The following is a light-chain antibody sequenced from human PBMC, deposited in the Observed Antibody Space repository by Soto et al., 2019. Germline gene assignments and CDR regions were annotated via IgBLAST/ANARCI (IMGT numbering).Light chain of an antibody. CDR1: QGISNY. J-gene: IGKJ1*01. CDR3: QNYNGAPRR. Sequence: DIQMTQSPSSLSASVGDRVTITCRASQGISNYLVWYQQIPGKVPKLLIYAATTLQSGVPSRFSGSGSGTDFTLTISGLQPEDVATYYCQNYNGAPRRFGQGTKVDIK. CDR2: AAT. V-gene: IGKV1-27*01.